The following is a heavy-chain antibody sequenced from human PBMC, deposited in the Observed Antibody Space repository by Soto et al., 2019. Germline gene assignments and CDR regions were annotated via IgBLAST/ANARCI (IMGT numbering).Heavy chain of an antibody. J-gene: IGHJ6*02. CDR1: GYTLTELS. D-gene: IGHD6-6*01. CDR3: ARSKVAARPPSPYYGMDV. CDR2: FDPEDGET. V-gene: IGHV1-24*01. Sequence: ASVKFSCKVSGYTLTELSMHWVRQAPGKGLEWMGCFDPEDGETIYPQKLQGRVTMTEDTSTDTAYMELSSLSSEDTAMYFCARSKVAARPPSPYYGMDVWGQGPTVTVSS.